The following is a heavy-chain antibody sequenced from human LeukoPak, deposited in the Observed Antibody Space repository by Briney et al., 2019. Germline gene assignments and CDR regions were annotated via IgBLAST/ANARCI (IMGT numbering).Heavy chain of an antibody. V-gene: IGHV3-23*01. J-gene: IGHJ4*02. D-gene: IGHD5-18*01. Sequence: PGGSLRLSCTTSKFNFNSYGMTWVRQAPGKGLEWVSSISGSGGSTQYAASVQGRFTISRDNSKNTLYLQMNSLRAEDTAVYYCAKIHLETLNFDYWGQGTLVTVSS. CDR3: AKIHLETLNFDY. CDR2: ISGSGGST. CDR1: KFNFNSYG.